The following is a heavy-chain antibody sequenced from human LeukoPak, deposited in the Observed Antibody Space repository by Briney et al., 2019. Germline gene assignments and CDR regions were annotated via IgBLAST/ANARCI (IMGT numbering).Heavy chain of an antibody. J-gene: IGHJ6*02. CDR2: IWYDGSNK. D-gene: IGHD2-15*01. V-gene: IGHV3-33*06. CDR1: GFTFSSYG. Sequence: GRSLRLSCAASGFTFSSYGMHWVRQAPGKGLEWVAVIWYDGSNKYYADSVKGRFTISRDNSKNTLYLQMNSLRAEDTAVYYCAKDLRCSGGSCYGFVYYYYGMDVWGQGTTVTVSS. CDR3: AKDLRCSGGSCYGFVYYYYGMDV.